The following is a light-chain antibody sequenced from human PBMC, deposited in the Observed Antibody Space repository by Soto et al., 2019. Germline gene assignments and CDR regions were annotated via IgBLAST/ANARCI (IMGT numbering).Light chain of an antibody. CDR3: QQTYSTPYN. CDR2: TSG. J-gene: IGKJ2*01. CDR1: QRITTY. Sequence: IHMTQSPSSLSASVGDRITVTCRASQRITTYVNWYQLKPGEAPKLLISTSGTLQRGVPSRFSGSGSGTDFTLTISGLQPADFATYFCQQTYSTPYNFGQGTRLEI. V-gene: IGKV1-39*01.